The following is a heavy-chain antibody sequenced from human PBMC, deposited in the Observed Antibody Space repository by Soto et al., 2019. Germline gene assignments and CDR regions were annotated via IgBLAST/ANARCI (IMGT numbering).Heavy chain of an antibody. CDR3: ARDSRGANFDY. CDR2: IKHDGSEE. V-gene: IGHV3-7*01. Sequence: PGGSLRLSCEASGFTFNIHWMTWVRQAPGKGLEWVASIKHDGSEEYYVDSVKGRFTMYRDNARNSLYLQLSSLRAEDAALYYCARDSRGANFDYWGQGALVTVS. CDR1: GFTFNIHW. D-gene: IGHD2-15*01. J-gene: IGHJ4*02.